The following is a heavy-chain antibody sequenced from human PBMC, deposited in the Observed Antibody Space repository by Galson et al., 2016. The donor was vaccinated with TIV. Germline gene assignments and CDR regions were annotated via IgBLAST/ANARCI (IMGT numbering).Heavy chain of an antibody. CDR1: GYTFSNYG. Sequence: SVKVSCKASGYTFSNYGVSWIRQAPGHGLEWMGWISGYNGNTNYAQKFQGRVTLTTDTLTSTASRALRSLTPDDTAIYYWARDRMAMLTGYECGYWGQGTLVTVSA. CDR2: ISGYNGNT. D-gene: IGHD3-9*01. J-gene: IGHJ4*02. CDR3: ARDRMAMLTGYECGY. V-gene: IGHV1-18*01.